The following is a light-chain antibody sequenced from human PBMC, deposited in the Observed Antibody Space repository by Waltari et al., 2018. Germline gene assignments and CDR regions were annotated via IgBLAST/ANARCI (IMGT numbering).Light chain of an antibody. V-gene: IGLV2-23*02. Sequence: QSALTQPASVSGSPGQSITIPCTGTSSDVGGYNLVSWYQQHPGEVPKLMLYEVTKRPSGISNRFSASKSGNTASLTISGLQAEDEADYYCCSFAGSTTVIFGGGTRLTVL. CDR2: EVT. CDR3: CSFAGSTTVI. J-gene: IGLJ2*01. CDR1: SSDVGGYNL.